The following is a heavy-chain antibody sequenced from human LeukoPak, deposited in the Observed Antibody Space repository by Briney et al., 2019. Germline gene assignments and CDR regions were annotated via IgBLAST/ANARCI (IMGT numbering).Heavy chain of an antibody. CDR2: ISSSSSYI. D-gene: IGHD6-13*01. CDR3: ARDPLPIAAAGMKYYYYYGMDV. Sequence: PGGSPRLSCAASGFTFSSYSMNWVRQAPGKGLEWVSSISSSSSYIYYADSVKGRFTISRDNAKNSLYLQMNSLRAEDTAVYYCARDPLPIAAAGMKYYYYYGMDVWGQGTTVTVSS. J-gene: IGHJ6*02. CDR1: GFTFSSYS. V-gene: IGHV3-21*01.